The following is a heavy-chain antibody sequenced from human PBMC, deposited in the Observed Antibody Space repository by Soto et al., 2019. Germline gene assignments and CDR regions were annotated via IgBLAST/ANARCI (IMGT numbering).Heavy chain of an antibody. CDR3: AHRRGGEYAYGLDV. J-gene: IGHJ6*02. CDR2: IYWDDDK. CDR1: GFSLSTSGVG. Sequence: QITLKESGPTLVKPTQTLTLTCTFSGFSLSTSGVGVGWIRQSPGKALEWLALIYWDDDKRYSPSLKSRLTTXKXTXXNQVVLTMTHMDPVDTGTYYCAHRRGGEYAYGLDVWGQGTTVTVSS. D-gene: IGHD4-17*01. V-gene: IGHV2-5*02.